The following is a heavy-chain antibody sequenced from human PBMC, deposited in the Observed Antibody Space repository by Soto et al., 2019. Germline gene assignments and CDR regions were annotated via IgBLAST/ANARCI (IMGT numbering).Heavy chain of an antibody. Sequence: PSETLSLTCAVYGGSFSGYYWSWTRQPPGKGLEWIGEIHYTGSTNYNPSLKSRLTISVDTAKNQFTLQLTSVTVADTAVYYCATSYGNAWYNYWGQGTQVTVSS. CDR1: GGSFSGYY. CDR3: ATSYGNAWYNY. J-gene: IGHJ4*02. CDR2: IHYTGST. D-gene: IGHD6-13*01. V-gene: IGHV4-34*01.